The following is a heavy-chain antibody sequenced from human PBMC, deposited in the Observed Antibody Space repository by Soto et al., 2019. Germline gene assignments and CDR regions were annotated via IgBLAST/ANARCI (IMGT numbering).Heavy chain of an antibody. CDR1: GFPFSDYY. J-gene: IGHJ4*02. Sequence: QVQLVESGGDLVKPGGSLRLSCAASGFPFSDYYMSWIRQAPGKGLEWVSSIGSSSSCTNYADSVKGRFTISRDNAKNSLYLQMNSLRAEDTAVYYCARRRPTGYYNYWGQGTLVTVSA. CDR2: IGSSSSCT. D-gene: IGHD3-9*01. V-gene: IGHV3-11*05. CDR3: ARRRPTGYYNY.